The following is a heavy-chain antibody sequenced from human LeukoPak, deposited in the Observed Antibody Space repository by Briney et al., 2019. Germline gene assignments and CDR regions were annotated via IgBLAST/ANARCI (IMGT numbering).Heavy chain of an antibody. Sequence: GGSLRLSCAASGFTFSSYEMNWVRQAPGKGLEWVSHISSSGSTIYDADSVKGRFTISRDNAKNSLYLQMNSLRAEDTAAYYCARVGVRGVSTFDYWGQGILVTVSS. CDR2: ISSSGSTI. CDR3: ARVGVRGVSTFDY. CDR1: GFTFSSYE. J-gene: IGHJ4*02. D-gene: IGHD3-10*01. V-gene: IGHV3-48*03.